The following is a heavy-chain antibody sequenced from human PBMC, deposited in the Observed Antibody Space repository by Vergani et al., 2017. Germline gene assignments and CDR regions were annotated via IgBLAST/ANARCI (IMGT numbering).Heavy chain of an antibody. J-gene: IGHJ6*03. CDR2: ISYDGNKK. CDR3: ARDFLTRVTTLDCYYMGV. D-gene: IGHD1-1*01. V-gene: IGHV3-30*03. CDR1: GFPFSDYG. Sequence: QVQLVESGGGEVQPGRSLRLSCSAAGFPFSDYGVHWVRQAPGKGLEWVSVISYDGNKKNYADSVKGRFTISRDNSKNTLYLEMNDLRAEDTAVYYCARDFLTRVTTLDCYYMGVWGKGTTVTGSS.